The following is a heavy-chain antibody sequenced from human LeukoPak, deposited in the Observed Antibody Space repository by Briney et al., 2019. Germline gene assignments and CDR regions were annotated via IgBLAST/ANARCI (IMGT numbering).Heavy chain of an antibody. CDR3: ARDPPKGYYYDSSGSTPTDAFDI. CDR1: GFTFSSYW. CDR2: IKQDGSEE. J-gene: IGHJ3*02. Sequence: AGGSLRLSCAASGFTFSSYWMSWVRQAPGKGLEWVANIKQDGSEEYYVDSVKGRFTISRDNAKNSLYLQMNSLRAEDTAVYYCARDPPKGYYYDSSGSTPTDAFDIWGQGTMVTVSS. D-gene: IGHD3-22*01. V-gene: IGHV3-7*01.